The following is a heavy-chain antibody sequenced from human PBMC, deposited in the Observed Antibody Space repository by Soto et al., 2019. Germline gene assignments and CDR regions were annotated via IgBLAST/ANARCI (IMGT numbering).Heavy chain of an antibody. CDR1: GGTVSTYG. J-gene: IGHJ4*02. CDR2: IIPKFGTT. Sequence: QVQLVQSGAEVKKPGSSVKVSCKASGGTVSTYGINWVRLAPGQGLEWMGWIIPKFGTTKNAQKFQGRVTLTADESTNTAYMELKYLRSEDTAVYFCAREVDPYYGGNSLSLDYWGQGTLVTVSS. V-gene: IGHV1-69*13. CDR3: AREVDPYYGGNSLSLDY. D-gene: IGHD4-17*01.